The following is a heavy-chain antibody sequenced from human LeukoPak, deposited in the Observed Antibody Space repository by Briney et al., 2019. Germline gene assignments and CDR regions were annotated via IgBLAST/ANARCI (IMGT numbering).Heavy chain of an antibody. V-gene: IGHV4-4*07. Sequence: SETLSLTCTVSGGSISSYYWSWIRQPAGKGLEWIGRIYTSGSTNYNPSLKSRVTMSVDTSKNQFSLNLSSVTAADTAVYYCARAVGSGSFQTYYYYMDVWGKGSTVTVSS. CDR3: ARAVGSGSFQTYYYYMDV. CDR2: IYTSGST. J-gene: IGHJ6*03. CDR1: GGSISSYY. D-gene: IGHD3-10*01.